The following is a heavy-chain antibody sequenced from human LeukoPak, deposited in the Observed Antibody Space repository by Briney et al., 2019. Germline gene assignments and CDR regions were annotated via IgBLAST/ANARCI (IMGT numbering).Heavy chain of an antibody. D-gene: IGHD3/OR15-3a*01. V-gene: IGHV1-69*05. CDR3: TTEAIRIFGLVRTQTTKGHRRLDP. Sequence: SPVKPSCKASGGPFSTYAIIWVRQAPGHRLEWMGGILFIFGTANFAQRFRARSAMTRSMSTVTIYSELCSLTSEEPTVRYCTTEAIRIFGLVRTQTTKGHRRLDPWGQGTLVTVS. CDR2: ILFIFGTA. J-gene: IGHJ5*02. CDR1: GGPFSTYA.